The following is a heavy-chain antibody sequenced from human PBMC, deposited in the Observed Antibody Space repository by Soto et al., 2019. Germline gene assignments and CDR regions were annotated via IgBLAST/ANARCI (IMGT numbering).Heavy chain of an antibody. CDR1: GYTFTGYY. CDR3: ARGPPLVVGVYYFDH. D-gene: IGHD3-22*01. V-gene: IGHV1-2*04. CDR2: INPRSGVT. J-gene: IGHJ4*02. Sequence: QVLLVQSGAEVKKPGASVKVSCKSSGYTFTGYYMHWMRQAPGQGLEWMGWINPRSGVTVYAQNFQGWGTMTRDPSISTAYMELTRLRSDDTAVYYCARGPPLVVGVYYFDHWGQGTLVTVSS.